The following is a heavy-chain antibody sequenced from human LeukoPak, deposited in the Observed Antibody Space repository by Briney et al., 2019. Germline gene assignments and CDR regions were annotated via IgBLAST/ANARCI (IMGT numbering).Heavy chain of an antibody. J-gene: IGHJ4*02. V-gene: IGHV3-23*01. CDR2: ISGSGGST. Sequence: PGGSLRLSCAASGFTFSSYEMNWVRQAPGKGLEWVSAISGSGGSTYYADSVKGRFTISRDNSKNTLYLQMNSLRAEDTAVYYCAKGSRDIAARVGSKTVVDYWGQGTLVTVSS. CDR3: AKGSRDIAARVGSKTVVDY. D-gene: IGHD6-6*01. CDR1: GFTFSSYE.